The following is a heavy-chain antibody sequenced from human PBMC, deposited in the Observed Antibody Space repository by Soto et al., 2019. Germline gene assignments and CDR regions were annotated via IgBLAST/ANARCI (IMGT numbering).Heavy chain of an antibody. D-gene: IGHD2-2*01. Sequence: PGGSLRLSCAASGFTFSSYDMHWVRQATGKGLEWVSAIGTAGDTYYPGSVKGRFTISRENAKNSLYLQMNSLRAEDTAVYYCARAGFQLDFDIWGQGTMVTVSS. CDR2: IGTAGDT. CDR3: ARAGFQLDFDI. CDR1: GFTFSSYD. J-gene: IGHJ3*02. V-gene: IGHV3-13*01.